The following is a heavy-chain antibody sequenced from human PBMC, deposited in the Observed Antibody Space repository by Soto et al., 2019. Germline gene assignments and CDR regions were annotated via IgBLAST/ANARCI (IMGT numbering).Heavy chain of an antibody. CDR3: ATWRGSATYRGFIGPLEY. V-gene: IGHV1-69*01. CDR1: GSTFSYQS. D-gene: IGHD2-21*01. J-gene: IGHJ4*02. CDR2: ITPIFGTT. Sequence: QVQLVQSGAEVKKPGSSVKVSCKASGSTFSYQSITWVRQAPGQGLEWMGGITPIFGTTNFAQKFHGRVTFTADESTNTAYLELSSLRSDDAGVYYCATWRGSATYRGFIGPLEYWGQGTLVTVSS.